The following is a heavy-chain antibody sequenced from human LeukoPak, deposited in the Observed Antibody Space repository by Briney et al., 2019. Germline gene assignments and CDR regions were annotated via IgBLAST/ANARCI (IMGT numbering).Heavy chain of an antibody. J-gene: IGHJ4*02. CDR3: AKRRPAANPYYLDS. Sequence: GGSLRLSCAASGFAFSSYVMSWVRQAPGKGLEWVSGITSGDDTYYADSVKGRFTISRDNSKNTLHMQMNNLRADDTAVYYCAKRRPAANPYYLDSWGQGTLVTVSS. D-gene: IGHD2-2*01. CDR2: ITSGDDT. V-gene: IGHV3-23*01. CDR1: GFAFSSYV.